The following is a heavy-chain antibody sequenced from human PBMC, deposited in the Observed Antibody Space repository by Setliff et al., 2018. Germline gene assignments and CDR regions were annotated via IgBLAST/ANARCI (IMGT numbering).Heavy chain of an antibody. Sequence: SETLSLTCTVSGYSIRSDYYWGWIRQPPGKGLEWIGSLYHTGSTDCNPPLNSRVTISVDTSKNQFSLKLSSVTAADTAVYYCARLGGSSGSGGFYYYYYYMDVWGKGTTVTVSS. CDR1: GYSIRSDYY. CDR3: ARLGGSSGSGGFYYYYYYMDV. J-gene: IGHJ6*03. D-gene: IGHD3-22*01. V-gene: IGHV4-38-2*02. CDR2: LYHTGST.